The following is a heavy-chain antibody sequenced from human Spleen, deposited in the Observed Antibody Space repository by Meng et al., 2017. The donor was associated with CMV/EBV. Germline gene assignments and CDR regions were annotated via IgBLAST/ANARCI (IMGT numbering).Heavy chain of an antibody. J-gene: IGHJ5*02. CDR1: GYTFTGYY. V-gene: IGHV1-2*02. D-gene: IGHD1-20*01. Sequence: SGYTFTGYYMHWVRQAPGQGLEWVGWINHNSGGTNYAQKFQGRVTVTRDTSISTAYMELSRLRSDDTAVYYYARDLGAYNWNQGGFAPWGQGTLVTVSS. CDR3: ARDLGAYNWNQGGFAP. CDR2: INHNSGGT.